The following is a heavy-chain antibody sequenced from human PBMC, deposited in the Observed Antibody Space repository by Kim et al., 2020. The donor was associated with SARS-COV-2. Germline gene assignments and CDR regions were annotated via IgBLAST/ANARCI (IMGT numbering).Heavy chain of an antibody. D-gene: IGHD4-17*01. J-gene: IGHJ4*02. V-gene: IGHV3-33*01. Sequence: GGSLRLSCAASGFTFSSYGMHWARQAPGKGLEWVAVIWYDGSNKYYADSVKGRFTISRDNSKNTLYLQMNSLRAEDTAVYYCARETSSTTAFDYWGQGTLVTVSS. CDR2: IWYDGSNK. CDR1: GFTFSSYG. CDR3: ARETSSTTAFDY.